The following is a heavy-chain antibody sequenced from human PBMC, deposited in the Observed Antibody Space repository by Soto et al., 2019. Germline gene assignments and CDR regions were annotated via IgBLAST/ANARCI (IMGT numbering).Heavy chain of an antibody. Sequence: QVQLQQWGAGLLKPSETLSLTCAVYGGSFSGYYWSWIRQPPGKGLEWIGEINHSGSTNYNPSLKSRVTISVDTSKNQLSLKLSSVTAADTAVYYCARARVLRYYGAGSAGWFDPWGQGTLVTVSS. J-gene: IGHJ5*02. V-gene: IGHV4-34*01. D-gene: IGHD3-10*01. CDR1: GGSFSGYY. CDR2: INHSGST. CDR3: ARARVLRYYGAGSAGWFDP.